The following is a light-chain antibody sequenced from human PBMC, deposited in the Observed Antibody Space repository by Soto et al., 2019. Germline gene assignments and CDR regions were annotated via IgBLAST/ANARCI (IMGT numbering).Light chain of an antibody. V-gene: IGKV3-20*01. CDR2: AAS. CDR3: QQYGSSPIT. J-gene: IGKJ5*01. Sequence: EIVLTQSPGTLSLSPGERATLSCRTSQSVSSSYLAWYQQKPGQAPRLLIYAASSRATGIPDRFSGSGSGTDFSLTIRRLEPEDFAVYYCQQYGSSPITFGQGTRLEI. CDR1: QSVSSSY.